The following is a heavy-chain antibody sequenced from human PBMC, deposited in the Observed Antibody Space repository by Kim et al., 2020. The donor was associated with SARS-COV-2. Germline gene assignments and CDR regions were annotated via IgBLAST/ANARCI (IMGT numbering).Heavy chain of an antibody. D-gene: IGHD3-22*01. CDR2: IYDTGAA. CDR3: ARSGYTRPVDF. Sequence: SETLSLTCTVSGDSISSGAFSWTWIRQLPWKGLEWIGYIYDTGAAHYVPSFSSRVTLSVDSAKNQFSLKMNSVTAADTAVYYCARSGYTRPVDFWGQGILVTVAS. CDR1: GDSISSGAFS. V-gene: IGHV4-30-2*01. J-gene: IGHJ4*02.